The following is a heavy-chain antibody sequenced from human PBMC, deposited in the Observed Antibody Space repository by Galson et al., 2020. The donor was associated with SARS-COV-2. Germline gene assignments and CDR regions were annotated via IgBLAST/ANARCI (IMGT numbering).Heavy chain of an antibody. Sequence: SETLSLTCTVSGGSISSSSYYWGWIRPPPGKGLEWIGSIYYSGSTYYNPSLKSRVTISVDPSKNQFSLKLSSVTAADTAVYYCARAPTAPYSYGSFDYWGQGTLVTVSS. D-gene: IGHD5-18*01. V-gene: IGHV4-39*07. CDR3: ARAPTAPYSYGSFDY. CDR2: IYYSGST. J-gene: IGHJ4*02. CDR1: GGSISSSSYY.